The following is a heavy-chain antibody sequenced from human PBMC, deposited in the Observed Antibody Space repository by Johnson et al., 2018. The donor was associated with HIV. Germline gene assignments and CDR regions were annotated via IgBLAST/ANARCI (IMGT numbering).Heavy chain of an antibody. Sequence: EVQLVESGGGLVQPGGSLRLSCAASGFSFSGYAMTWVRQAPGKGLEWVSVMTGNGDRTYYAESVKGRFTISRDNAKNSLYLQMNSLRAEDTALYYCARACRDGYTCDAFDIWGQGTAVTVSS. CDR2: MTGNGDRT. V-gene: IGHV3-23*04. CDR1: GFSFSGYA. CDR3: ARACRDGYTCDAFDI. J-gene: IGHJ3*02. D-gene: IGHD5-24*01.